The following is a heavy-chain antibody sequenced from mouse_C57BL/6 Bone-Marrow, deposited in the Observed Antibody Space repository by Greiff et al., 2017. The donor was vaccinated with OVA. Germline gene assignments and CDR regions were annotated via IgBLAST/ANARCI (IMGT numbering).Heavy chain of an antibody. D-gene: IGHD2-2*01. J-gene: IGHJ3*01. CDR2: IHPNSGST. CDR1: GYTFTSYW. CDR3: ARHMVTTRAWFAY. V-gene: IGHV1-64*01. Sequence: QVQLQQPGAELVKPGASVKLSCKASGYTFTSYWMHWVKQRPGQGLEWIGMIHPNSGSTNYNEKFKSKATLTVDKSSSTAYMQLSSLTSEDSAVYYCARHMVTTRAWFAYWGQGTLVTVSA.